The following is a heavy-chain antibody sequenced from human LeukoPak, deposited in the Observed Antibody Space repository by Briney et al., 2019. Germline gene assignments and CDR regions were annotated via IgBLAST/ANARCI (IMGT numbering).Heavy chain of an antibody. CDR1: GFTFSSYG. D-gene: IGHD5-12*01. CDR3: ASENDIVATGGYYHGMDV. V-gene: IGHV3-30*03. Sequence: PGRSLRLSCAASGFTFSSYGMHWVRQAPGKGLEWVAVISYDGSNKYYADSVKGRFTISRDNSKNTLYLQMNSLRAEDTAVYYCASENDIVATGGYYHGMDVWGQGTMVTVSS. CDR2: ISYDGSNK. J-gene: IGHJ6*02.